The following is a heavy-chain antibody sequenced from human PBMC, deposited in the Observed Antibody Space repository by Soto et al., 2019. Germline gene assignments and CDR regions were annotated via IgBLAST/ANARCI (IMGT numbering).Heavy chain of an antibody. CDR1: GGTFSSYA. D-gene: IGHD2-21*02. Sequence: ASVKVSCKASGGTFSSYAISWVRQAPGQGLEWMGWISAYNGNTHYAQKLQGRVTMTTDTSTSTAYMELRSLRSEDTAVYYCARVSCGGDCYQPNFYYYGLDVWGQGTTVPVSS. V-gene: IGHV1-18*01. J-gene: IGHJ6*02. CDR3: ARVSCGGDCYQPNFYYYGLDV. CDR2: ISAYNGNT.